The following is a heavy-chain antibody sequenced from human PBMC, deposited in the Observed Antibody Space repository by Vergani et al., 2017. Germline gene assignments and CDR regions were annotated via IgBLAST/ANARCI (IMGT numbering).Heavy chain of an antibody. CDR3: ARNPYCGGDCYSDAFDI. J-gene: IGHJ3*02. CDR1: GGSISSYY. CDR2: IYYSGST. D-gene: IGHD2-21*02. Sequence: QVQLQESGPGLVKPSETLSLTCTVSGGSISSYYWSWIRQPPGKGLEWIGYIYYSGSTHYNPSLKSRVTISVDTSKNQFSRKLSSVTAADTAVYYCARNPYCGGDCYSDAFDIWGQGTMVTVSS. V-gene: IGHV4-59*01.